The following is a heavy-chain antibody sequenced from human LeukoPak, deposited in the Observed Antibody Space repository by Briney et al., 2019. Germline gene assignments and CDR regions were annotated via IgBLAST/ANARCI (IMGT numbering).Heavy chain of an antibody. CDR3: AGSGWQVYFDY. J-gene: IGHJ4*02. D-gene: IGHD6-19*01. Sequence: PGGSLRLSCAASGFTFISYWMSWVRQAPGKGLEWVANIKQDGSERYYVDSVKGRFTISRDNAKNSLYLQMNSLRAEDTGVYYRAGSGWQVYFDYWGQGTLVTVSS. CDR1: GFTFISYW. CDR2: IKQDGSER. V-gene: IGHV3-7*01.